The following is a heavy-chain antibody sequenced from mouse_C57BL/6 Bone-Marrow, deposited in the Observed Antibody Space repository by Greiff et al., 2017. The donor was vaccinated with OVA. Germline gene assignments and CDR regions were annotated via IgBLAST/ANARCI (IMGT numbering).Heavy chain of an antibody. J-gene: IGHJ4*01. CDR1: GFTFSSYG. CDR2: ISSGGSYT. CDR3: APYSNYVDYAMDY. Sequence: EVMLVESGGDLVKPGGSLKLSCAASGFTFSSYGMSWVRQTPDKRLEWVATISSGGSYTYYPDSVKGRFTISRDNAKNTLYLQMSSLKSEDTAMYYCAPYSNYVDYAMDYWGQGTSVTVSS. D-gene: IGHD2-5*01. V-gene: IGHV5-6*01.